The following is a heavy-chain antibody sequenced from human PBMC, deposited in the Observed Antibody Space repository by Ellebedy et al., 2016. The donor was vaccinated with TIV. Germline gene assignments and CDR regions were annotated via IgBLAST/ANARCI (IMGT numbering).Heavy chain of an antibody. D-gene: IGHD5-24*01. J-gene: IGHJ3*02. CDR3: ARERDGYSRGAFDI. CDR1: GFTFSSYA. CDR2: ISGSGGST. Sequence: GGSLRLSXAASGFTFSSYAMSWVRQAPGKGLEWVSAISGSGGSTYYADSVKGRFTISRDNSRNTLYLQMNSLRAEDTAVYYCARERDGYSRGAFDIWGQGTMVTVSS. V-gene: IGHV3-23*01.